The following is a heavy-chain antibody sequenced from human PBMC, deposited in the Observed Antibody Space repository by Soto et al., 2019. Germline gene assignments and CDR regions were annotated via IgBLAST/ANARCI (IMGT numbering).Heavy chain of an antibody. CDR1: GFTFSSYA. Sequence: GGSLRLSCAASGFTFSSYAMHWVRQAPGKGLEWVAVISYDGSNKYYADSVKGRFTISRDNSKNTLYLQMNSLRAEDTAVYYCARDQPYVLRFLEWFSNLFDYWGQGTLVTVSS. CDR3: ARDQPYVLRFLEWFSNLFDY. CDR2: ISYDGSNK. V-gene: IGHV3-30-3*01. J-gene: IGHJ4*02. D-gene: IGHD3-3*01.